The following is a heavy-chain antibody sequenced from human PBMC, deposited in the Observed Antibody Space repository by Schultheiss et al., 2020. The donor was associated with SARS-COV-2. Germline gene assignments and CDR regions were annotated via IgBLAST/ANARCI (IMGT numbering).Heavy chain of an antibody. CDR3: ARTSRDTIFGVVTQFDP. CDR1: GGSISSGGYY. V-gene: IGHV4-31*03. CDR2: IYHSGST. Sequence: SETLSLTCTVSGGSISSGGYYWSWIRQHPGKGLEWIGYIYHSGSTYYNPSLKSRVTISVDTSKNQFSLKLSSVTAADTAVYYCARTSRDTIFGVVTQFDPWGQGTLVTVSS. D-gene: IGHD3-3*01. J-gene: IGHJ5*02.